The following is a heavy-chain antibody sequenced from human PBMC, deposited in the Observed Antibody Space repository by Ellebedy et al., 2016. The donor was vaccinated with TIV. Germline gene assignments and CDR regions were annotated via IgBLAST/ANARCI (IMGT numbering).Heavy chain of an antibody. V-gene: IGHV2-26*01. CDR2: IFSNDKE. D-gene: IGHD2-21*02. Sequence: SGPTLVKPKETLTLTCTVSGFSLATIIMGVSWIRQPPGKALEWLAHIFSNDKESYSTSLRSRLSISKDTSKSQVVLTMTNVDPVDTATYYCARALYYSGGDCSYNFDYWGQGAVVTVSS. J-gene: IGHJ4*02. CDR1: GFSLATIIMG. CDR3: ARALYYSGGDCSYNFDY.